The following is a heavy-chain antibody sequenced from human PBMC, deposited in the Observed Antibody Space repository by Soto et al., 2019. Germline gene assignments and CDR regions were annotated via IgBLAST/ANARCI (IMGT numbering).Heavy chain of an antibody. V-gene: IGHV3-23*01. CDR2: ISGGGDRT. CDR3: AKQAVVVAATPWFDP. Sequence: GGSLRLSCAASGFTFSTCAMNWVRQAPGKGLEWVSSISGGGDRTYYGDSMKGRFTISRDNSKNTLYLQINSLRADGTAVYYCAKQAVVVAATPWFDPWGQGTLVTVSS. CDR1: GFTFSTCA. D-gene: IGHD2-15*01. J-gene: IGHJ5*02.